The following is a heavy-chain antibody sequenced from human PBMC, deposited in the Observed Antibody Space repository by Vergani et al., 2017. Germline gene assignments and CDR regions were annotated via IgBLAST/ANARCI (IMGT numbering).Heavy chain of an antibody. CDR1: GYSISSGYS. Sequence: QVQLQESGPGLVKPSETLSLTCGVSGYSISSGYSWGWIRQPPRKGLEWIGSIDHSGTTSYNASLKSRVTISVDTSKNQFSLQLRSVTAADTAVYYCATLLTGGIDYWGQGTLVTVYS. D-gene: IGHD3-16*01. CDR2: IDHSGTT. V-gene: IGHV4-38-2*01. J-gene: IGHJ4*02. CDR3: ATLLTGGIDY.